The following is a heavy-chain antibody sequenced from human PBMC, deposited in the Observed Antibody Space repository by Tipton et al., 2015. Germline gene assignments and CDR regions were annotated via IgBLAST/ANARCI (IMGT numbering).Heavy chain of an antibody. CDR3: ARGWEHDNGDHFDY. Sequence: SLRLSCAASGFTFYSYWMNWVRQAPGKGLEWVANIKQDGSEKNYVDSVKGRFTISRDNAKSSPYLQLNSLRPEDTAVYYCARGWEHDNGDHFDYWGHGILVTVSS. D-gene: IGHD4-17*01. V-gene: IGHV3-7*03. CDR1: GFTFYSYW. CDR2: IKQDGSEK. J-gene: IGHJ4*01.